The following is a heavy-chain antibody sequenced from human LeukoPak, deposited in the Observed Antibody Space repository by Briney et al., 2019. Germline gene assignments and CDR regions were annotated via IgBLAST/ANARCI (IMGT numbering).Heavy chain of an antibody. V-gene: IGHV3-48*02. Sequence: GGSLRLSCAVSGFTFSRYSMNWVRQAPGKGLEWVSYISSSGTTIYYADSVKGRFTISRDNAKSSLYLQMNSLRDEDTAVYYCAREKNTLVGNTPYYFDYCGQGTLVTASS. D-gene: IGHD3-10*01. CDR2: ISSSGTTI. CDR1: GFTFSRYS. CDR3: AREKNTLVGNTPYYFDY. J-gene: IGHJ4*02.